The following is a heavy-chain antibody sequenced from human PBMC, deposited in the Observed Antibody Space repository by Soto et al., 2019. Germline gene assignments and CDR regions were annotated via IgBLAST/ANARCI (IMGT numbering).Heavy chain of an antibody. CDR2: IIPIFGTA. Sequence: GASVKVSCKASGGTXSSYAISWVRQAPGQGLEWMGGIIPIFGTANYAQKFQGRVTITADESTSTAYMELSSLRSEDTAVYYCASMGKLTNGVWRRYGMDVWGKGTTVTVSS. CDR3: ASMGKLTNGVWRRYGMDV. D-gene: IGHD2-8*01. J-gene: IGHJ6*04. V-gene: IGHV1-69*13. CDR1: GGTXSSYA.